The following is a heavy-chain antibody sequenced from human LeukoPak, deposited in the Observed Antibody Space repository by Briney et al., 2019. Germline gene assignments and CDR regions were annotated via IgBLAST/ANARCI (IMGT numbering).Heavy chain of an antibody. CDR2: VYYSGSS. J-gene: IGHJ4*02. V-gene: IGHV4-59*12. CDR3: ARYFGGYSAGFDY. Sequence: SETLSLTCTVSGGSMRNYYWSWIRQPPGKGLEWIAYVYYSGSSNYNPSLKSRVTISVVTSNKQFSLKLSSVTAADTAVYYCARYFGGYSAGFDYWGQGTLVTVSS. CDR1: GGSMRNYY. D-gene: IGHD2-21*01.